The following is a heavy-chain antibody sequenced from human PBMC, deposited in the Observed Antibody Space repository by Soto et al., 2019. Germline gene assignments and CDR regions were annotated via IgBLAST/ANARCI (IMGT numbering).Heavy chain of an antibody. D-gene: IGHD4-17*01. CDR3: ARRGGVESGDYGDHAGYYYYGMDV. CDR1: GFTFSSYA. V-gene: IGHV3-30-3*01. J-gene: IGHJ6*02. Sequence: QTGGSLRLSCAASGFTFSSYAMHWVRQAPGKGLEWVAVISYDGSNKYYADSVKGRFTISRDNSKNTLYLQMNSLRAEDTAVYYCARRGGVESGDYGDHAGYYYYGMDVWGQGTTVTVSS. CDR2: ISYDGSNK.